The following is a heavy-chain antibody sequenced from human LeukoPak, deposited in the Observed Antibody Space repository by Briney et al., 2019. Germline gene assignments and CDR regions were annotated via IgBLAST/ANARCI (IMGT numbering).Heavy chain of an antibody. V-gene: IGHV3-15*01. Sequence: PGGSLRLSCAASGFTFSNAWMSWVRQAPGKGLEWVGRIKSKTDGGTTDYAAPVKGRFTISRDDSKNTLYLQMNSLKTEDTAVYYCTTVDIVAFFVAEDYWGQGTLVTVSS. CDR1: GFTFSNAW. J-gene: IGHJ4*02. CDR2: IKSKTDGGTT. D-gene: IGHD5-12*01. CDR3: TTVDIVAFFVAEDY.